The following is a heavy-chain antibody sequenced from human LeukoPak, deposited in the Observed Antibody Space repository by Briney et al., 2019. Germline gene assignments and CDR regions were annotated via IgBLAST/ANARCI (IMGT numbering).Heavy chain of an antibody. CDR1: GASISSHY. V-gene: IGHV4-59*11. J-gene: IGHJ4*02. CDR2: IHYSGST. CDR3: ARVGWYGGLTEFDY. D-gene: IGHD3-10*01. Sequence: SETLSLTCSVSGASISSHYWSWIRQPPGKGLEWIGYIHYSGSTNCNPSLKSRVTISLDTSKNQFSLKLTSVTAADTAVYYCARVGWYGGLTEFDYWGQGTLVTVSS.